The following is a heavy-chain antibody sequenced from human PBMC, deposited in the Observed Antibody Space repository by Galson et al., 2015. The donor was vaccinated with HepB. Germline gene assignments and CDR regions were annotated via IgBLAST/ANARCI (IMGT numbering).Heavy chain of an antibody. CDR1: GFPFSDFA. Sequence: SLRLSCAVSGFPFSDFAVHWVRQAPGKGLQWVSTISFDGAHKYYTDSVEGRFTISRDNSRNTLSLQMESLTTADTATYFCAREGGPCNNGVCSMPFAYWGLGTLVTVSS. J-gene: IGHJ4*02. D-gene: IGHD2/OR15-2a*01. V-gene: IGHV3-30*10. CDR2: ISFDGAHK. CDR3: AREGGPCNNGVCSMPFAY.